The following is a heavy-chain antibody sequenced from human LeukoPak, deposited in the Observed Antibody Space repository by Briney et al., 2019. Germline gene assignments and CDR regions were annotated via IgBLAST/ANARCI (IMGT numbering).Heavy chain of an antibody. CDR3: ARHETYCSTTSCFNWFDP. D-gene: IGHD2-2*01. CDR1: GYFFNSYW. J-gene: IGHJ5*02. V-gene: IGHV5-51*01. Sequence: GESLMISCEGSGYFFNSYWIGWVRQMPGKGLEWMGIIYPGDSDTRYSPSFQGQVTISADKSISTAYLQWSSLKASDTAMYYCARHETYCSTTSCFNWFDPWGQGTLVTVSS. CDR2: IYPGDSDT.